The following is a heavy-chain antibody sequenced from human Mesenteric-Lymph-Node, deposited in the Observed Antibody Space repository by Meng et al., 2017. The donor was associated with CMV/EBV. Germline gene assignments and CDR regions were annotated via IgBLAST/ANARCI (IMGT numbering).Heavy chain of an antibody. CDR2: INHSGST. CDR3: ARAMSLSDDLHYGMDV. D-gene: IGHD2/OR15-2a*01. V-gene: IGHV4-34*01. CDR1: GGSFSGYY. J-gene: IGHJ6*02. Sequence: GSLRLSCAVYGGSFSGYYWSWIRQPPGKGLEWIGEINHSGSTNYNPSLKSRVTISVDTSKNQFSLKLSSVTAADTAVYYCARAMSLSDDLHYGMDVWGQGTTVTVSS.